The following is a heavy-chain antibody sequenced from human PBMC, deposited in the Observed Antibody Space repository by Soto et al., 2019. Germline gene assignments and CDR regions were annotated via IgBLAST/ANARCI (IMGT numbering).Heavy chain of an antibody. CDR1: GGSFSGYY. CDR3: ARDHHRYCSSTSCYAAGFGY. Sequence: SETLSLTCAVYGGSFSGYYWSWIRQPPGKGLEWIGEINHSGSTNYNPSLKSRVTISVDTSKNQFSLKLSSVTAADTAVYYCARDHHRYCSSTSCYAAGFGYWGQGTLVTVSS. D-gene: IGHD2-2*01. V-gene: IGHV4-34*01. CDR2: INHSGST. J-gene: IGHJ4*02.